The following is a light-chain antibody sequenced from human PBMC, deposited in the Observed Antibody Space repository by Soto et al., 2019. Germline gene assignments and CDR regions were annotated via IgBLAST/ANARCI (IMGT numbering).Light chain of an antibody. CDR1: QNINNY. J-gene: IGKJ1*01. V-gene: IGKV1-33*01. CDR3: QQYDYSRT. CDR2: DAS. Sequence: DIQMTQSPSSLSASVGYRVTITCQASQNINNYLNWYQQKPGRAPKLLIYDASNLEAGVPSRFRGSGSGTEFTLSISSLHSDDFATYYCQQYDYSRTFGQGTKVDI.